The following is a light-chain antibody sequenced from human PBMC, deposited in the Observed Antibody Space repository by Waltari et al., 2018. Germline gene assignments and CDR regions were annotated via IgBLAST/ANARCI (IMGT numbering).Light chain of an antibody. CDR2: RNN. Sequence: QSVLTQPPSASGTPGQRVSISCSGSDSDLGRNDLSWSQQLPGMAPKLPIYRNNQRPSGVPDRFSGSKYGTSASLAISGLRSEDEAVYYCASWDDSHYVFGPGTKVTVL. V-gene: IGLV1-47*01. J-gene: IGLJ1*01. CDR1: DSDLGRND. CDR3: ASWDDSHYV.